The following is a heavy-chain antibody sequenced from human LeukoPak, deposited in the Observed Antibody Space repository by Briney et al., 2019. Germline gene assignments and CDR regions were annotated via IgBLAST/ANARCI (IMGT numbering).Heavy chain of an antibody. CDR3: ARDRLTNDAFDI. V-gene: IGHV3-74*01. Sequence: GGSLRLSCAASGFTSNSYWMHWVRQAPGKGLVWVSRINSDGSGTSDADFAKGRFTISRDNSKNTLYLQMNSLRAEDTAMYYCARDRLTNDAFDIWGQGTMVTVSS. D-gene: IGHD2-8*01. J-gene: IGHJ3*02. CDR1: GFTSNSYW. CDR2: INSDGSGT.